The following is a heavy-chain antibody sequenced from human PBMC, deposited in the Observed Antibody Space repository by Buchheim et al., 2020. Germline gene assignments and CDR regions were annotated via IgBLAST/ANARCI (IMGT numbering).Heavy chain of an antibody. V-gene: IGHV3-30-3*01. CDR3: ARGQSHGFFDY. Sequence: QVQLVESGGGVVQPGRSLRLSCAASGFTFSSYAMHWVRQAPGKGLEWVAVISYDGSNKYYADSVKGRFTISRDNSKNTLYLQMNSLRAEDTAVYYCARGQSHGFFDYWGQGTL. D-gene: IGHD4-11*01. CDR1: GFTFSSYA. J-gene: IGHJ4*02. CDR2: ISYDGSNK.